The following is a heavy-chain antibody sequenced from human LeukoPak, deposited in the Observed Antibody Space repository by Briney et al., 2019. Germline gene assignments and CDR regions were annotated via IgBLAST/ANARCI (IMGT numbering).Heavy chain of an antibody. V-gene: IGHV1-2*02. D-gene: IGHD6-13*01. Sequence: ASVKVSFKASEYTFSVYHIHWVRQAPGQGLEWMAWINPDSGDTSYSQKFQGRVTMTRDTSISTAYMEVSSLRSDDTAGYYFALIPGGSWAFDYWGQGTLVTVSS. J-gene: IGHJ4*02. CDR1: EYTFSVYH. CDR2: INPDSGDT. CDR3: ALIPGGSWAFDY.